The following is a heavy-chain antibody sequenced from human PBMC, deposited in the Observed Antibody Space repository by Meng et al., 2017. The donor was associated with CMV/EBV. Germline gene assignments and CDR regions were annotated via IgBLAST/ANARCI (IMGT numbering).Heavy chain of an antibody. J-gene: IGHJ4*02. CDR1: GFTFSSYA. D-gene: IGHD3-22*01. V-gene: IGHV3-30-3*01. Sequence: GGSLRLSCAASGFTFSSYAMHWVRQAPGKGLEWVAVISYDGSNKYYADSVKGRFTISRDNSKNTLYLQMNSLRAGDTAVYYCARDRYYDSSGYALSYYFDYWGQGTLVTVSS. CDR3: ARDRYYDSSGYALSYYFDY. CDR2: ISYDGSNK.